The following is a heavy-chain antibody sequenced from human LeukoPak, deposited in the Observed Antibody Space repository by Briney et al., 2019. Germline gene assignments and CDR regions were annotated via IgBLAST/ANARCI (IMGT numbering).Heavy chain of an antibody. CDR1: GFTFDDYA. J-gene: IGHJ4*02. CDR3: AKSRGVWGPFDY. Sequence: PGGSLRLSCAASGFTFDDYAMCWVRQAPGKGLEWVSIISGDGGSTHYADSVKGRFTISRDNSKNSLYPQMNSLRPEDTALYYCAKSRGVWGPFDYWGQGTLVTVSS. V-gene: IGHV3-43*02. CDR2: ISGDGGST. D-gene: IGHD3-10*01.